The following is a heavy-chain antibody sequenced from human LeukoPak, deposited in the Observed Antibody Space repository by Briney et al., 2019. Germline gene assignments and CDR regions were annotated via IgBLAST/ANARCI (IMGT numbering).Heavy chain of an antibody. Sequence: GGSLRLSCAASGFTFGTYSMNWVRQAPGKGLEWVSYISSSSTTIYYAGSVKGRFTISRDNAKNSLYLQMNSLRAEDTAMYYCAREPYGSGSYPLDYWGQGTLVTVSS. D-gene: IGHD3-10*01. J-gene: IGHJ4*02. CDR3: AREPYGSGSYPLDY. CDR2: ISSSSTTI. V-gene: IGHV3-48*01. CDR1: GFTFGTYS.